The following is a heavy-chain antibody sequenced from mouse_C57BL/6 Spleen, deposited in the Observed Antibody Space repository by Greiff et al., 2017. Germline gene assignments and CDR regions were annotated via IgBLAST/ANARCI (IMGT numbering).Heavy chain of an antibody. J-gene: IGHJ4*01. D-gene: IGHD2-4*01. CDR3: ARDRSYYDYDGAMGY. V-gene: IGHV3-6*01. Sequence: DVQLQESGPGLVKPSQSLSLTCSVTGYSITSGYYWNWIRQFPGNKLEWMGYISYDGSNNYNPSLKNRISITRDTSKNQFFLKLNSVTTEDTSTYYCARDRSYYDYDGAMGYWGQGTSVTVSS. CDR2: ISYDGSN. CDR1: GYSITSGYY.